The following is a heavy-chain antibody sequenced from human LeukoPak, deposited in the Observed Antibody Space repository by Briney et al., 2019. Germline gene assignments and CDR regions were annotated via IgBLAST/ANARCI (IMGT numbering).Heavy chain of an antibody. CDR1: GFTFSNHW. CDR3: ARGGSDTAMAHDY. Sequence: GGSLRLSCAASGFTFSNHWMHWVRHAPGKGLMWVSRINRDGSRTDYADSVKGRFTISRDDAKNTLYLQVNSLRAEDTAVYFCARGGSDTAMAHDYWGQGTLVTDSS. V-gene: IGHV3-74*01. J-gene: IGHJ4*02. CDR2: INRDGSRT. D-gene: IGHD5-18*01.